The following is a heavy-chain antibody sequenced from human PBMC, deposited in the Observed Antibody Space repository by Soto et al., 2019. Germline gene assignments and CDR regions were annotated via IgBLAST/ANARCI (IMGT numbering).Heavy chain of an antibody. Sequence: SETLSLTCAVSDFSISSGHYWGWIRQPPGKGLEWIGSIYHSGTTYNNPSLKSRVTMSVDTSKNQFSLKLSSVTAADTAVYYCARWRNDCSSTSCYQFDYWGKGTLVTVS. J-gene: IGHJ4*02. V-gene: IGHV4-38-2*01. CDR2: IYHSGTT. D-gene: IGHD2-2*01. CDR1: DFSISSGHY. CDR3: ARWRNDCSSTSCYQFDY.